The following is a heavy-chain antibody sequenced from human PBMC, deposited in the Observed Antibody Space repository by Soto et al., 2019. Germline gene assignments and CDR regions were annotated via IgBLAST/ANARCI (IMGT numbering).Heavy chain of an antibody. V-gene: IGHV4-59*01. CDR3: ARDEGYYYGSGTSPFYYYGMDV. Sequence: SETLSLTCTVSGGSISRYYWSWIRQPPGKGLEWIGYIYYSGSTNYNPSLKSRVTISVDTSKNQFSLKLSSVTAADTAVYYCARDEGYYYGSGTSPFYYYGMDVWGQGTTVTVS. CDR1: GGSISRYY. J-gene: IGHJ6*02. D-gene: IGHD3-10*01. CDR2: IYYSGST.